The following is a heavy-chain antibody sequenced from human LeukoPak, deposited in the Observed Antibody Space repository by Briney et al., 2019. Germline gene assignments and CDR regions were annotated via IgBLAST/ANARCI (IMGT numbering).Heavy chain of an antibody. J-gene: IGHJ6*02. Sequence: GGSLRLSCAASGFTFDDYAMHWVRQAPGKGLEWVSLISGDGGSTYYADSVKGRFTISRDNSKNSLYLQMNSLRTEDTALYYCAKDIFKTYYDILTGYLPFYYYYYGMDVWGQGTTVTVSS. CDR2: ISGDGGST. V-gene: IGHV3-43*02. CDR3: AKDIFKTYYDILTGYLPFYYYYYGMDV. CDR1: GFTFDDYA. D-gene: IGHD3-9*01.